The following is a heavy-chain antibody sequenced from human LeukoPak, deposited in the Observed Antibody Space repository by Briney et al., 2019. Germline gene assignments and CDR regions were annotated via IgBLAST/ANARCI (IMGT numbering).Heavy chain of an antibody. V-gene: IGHV5-51*01. CDR1: GFIFTGYW. J-gene: IGHJ4*02. CDR2: IYPADSET. D-gene: IGHD2-8*01. Sequence: GEPLKISCKGSGFIFTGYWIVWVRQMPGKGLEWMGIIYPADSETTYSPSFQGQITISADRSSTTAHLQWSSLKASDTAIYYCARATCVTGICYTLYWGQGSLVTVSS. CDR3: ARATCVTGICYTLY.